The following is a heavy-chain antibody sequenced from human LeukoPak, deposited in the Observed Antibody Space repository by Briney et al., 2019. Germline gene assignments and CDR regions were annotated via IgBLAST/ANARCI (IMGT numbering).Heavy chain of an antibody. J-gene: IGHJ6*03. Sequence: SETLSLTCTVTGGSISSYYWSWSRHPAGKGLEWIGRIYISGSTNYNPSLKSRVTISVDKSKNQFSVKLSSVTAADTAVYYCARDFWLRELPGTRYYYYIDVSAKGTTVTVSS. CDR1: GGSISSYY. V-gene: IGHV4-4*07. D-gene: IGHD1-26*01. CDR2: IYISGST. CDR3: ARDFWLRELPGTRYYYYIDV.